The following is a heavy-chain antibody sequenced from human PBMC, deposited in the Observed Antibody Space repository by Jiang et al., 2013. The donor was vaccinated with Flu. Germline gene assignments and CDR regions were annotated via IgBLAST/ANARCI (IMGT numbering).Heavy chain of an antibody. J-gene: IGHJ4*01. Sequence: GSGLVKPSETLSLTCTVSGGSISSSSYYWGWIRQPPGKGLEWIGSIYYSGSTYYNPSLKSRVTISVDTSKNQFSLKLSSVTAADTAVYYCARRMKVKDGSGYYYVFDYWG. CDR2: IYYSGST. CDR3: ARRMKVKDGSGYYYVFDY. V-gene: IGHV4-39*01. CDR1: GGSISSSSYY. D-gene: IGHD3-22*01.